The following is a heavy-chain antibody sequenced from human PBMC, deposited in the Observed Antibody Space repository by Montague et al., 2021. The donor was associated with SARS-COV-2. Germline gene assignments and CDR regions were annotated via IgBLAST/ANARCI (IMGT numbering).Heavy chain of an antibody. CDR3: ARGSVGGYYFDY. CDR2: ISISDGNT. Sequence: SLRLSCAASGFTFSSYAMSWVRQAPGKGLEWVSTISISDGNTYYADSVKGRFTISRDNFKNTLYLQMNSLRAEDTAIYYCARGSVGGYYFDYWGQGTLVTVSS. CDR1: GFTFSSYA. V-gene: IGHV3-23*01. J-gene: IGHJ4*02. D-gene: IGHD1-26*01.